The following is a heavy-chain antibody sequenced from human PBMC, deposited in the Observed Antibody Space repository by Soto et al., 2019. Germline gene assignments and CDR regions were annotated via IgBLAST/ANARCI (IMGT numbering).Heavy chain of an antibody. V-gene: IGHV6-1*01. Sequence: SETLSLTCAISGDSVSSNGAAWNWIRQSPSRGLEWLGRTYYRSKWYNDYAVSVKSRITINPDTSKNQFSLQLNSVTPEDTAVYYCAREDIVVVVAGNWFDPWGQGTLVTVSS. J-gene: IGHJ5*02. CDR3: AREDIVVVVAGNWFDP. CDR1: GDSVSSNGAA. D-gene: IGHD2-15*01. CDR2: TYYRSKWYN.